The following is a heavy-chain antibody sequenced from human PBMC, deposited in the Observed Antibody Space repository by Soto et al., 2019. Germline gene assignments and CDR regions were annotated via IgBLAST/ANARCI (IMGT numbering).Heavy chain of an antibody. CDR2: ISAYNGNT. J-gene: IGHJ6*03. CDR3: AREGAYYGSADYYMDV. CDR1: GYTFTSYG. D-gene: IGHD3-10*01. Sequence: ASVKVSCKASGYTFTSYGISWVRQAPGQGLEWMGWISAYNGNTNYAQKLQGRVTMTTDTSTSTAYMELRSLRSDDTAVYYCAREGAYYGSADYYMDVWGKGTTVTVSS. V-gene: IGHV1-18*01.